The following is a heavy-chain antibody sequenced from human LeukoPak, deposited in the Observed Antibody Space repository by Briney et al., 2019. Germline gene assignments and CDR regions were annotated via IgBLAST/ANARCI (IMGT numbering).Heavy chain of an antibody. CDR1: GGSISSGSYY. Sequence: PSETLSLTCTVSGGSISSGSYYWSWIRQPAGKGLEWIGRIYTSGSTNYNPSLKSRVTMSVDTSKNQFSLKLSSVTAADTAVYYCARDNGSGSYHFDYWGQGTLVTVSS. CDR3: ARDNGSGSYHFDY. D-gene: IGHD3-10*01. V-gene: IGHV4-61*02. J-gene: IGHJ4*02. CDR2: IYTSGST.